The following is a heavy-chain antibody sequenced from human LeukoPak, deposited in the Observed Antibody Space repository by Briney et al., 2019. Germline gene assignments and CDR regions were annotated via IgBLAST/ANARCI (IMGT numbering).Heavy chain of an antibody. V-gene: IGHV3-48*02. CDR2: ISSSSSTI. Sequence: GGSLRLSCAASGFTFSSYSMNWVRQAPGKGLEWVSYISSSSSTIYYADSVKGRFTISRDNAKNSLYLQMNSPRDEDTAVYYCARDLYDILTGYYLARTFGYWGQGTLVTVSS. J-gene: IGHJ4*02. CDR1: GFTFSSYS. CDR3: ARDLYDILTGYYLARTFGY. D-gene: IGHD3-9*01.